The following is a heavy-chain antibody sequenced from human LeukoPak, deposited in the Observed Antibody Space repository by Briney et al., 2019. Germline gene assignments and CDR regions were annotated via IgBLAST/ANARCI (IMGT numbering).Heavy chain of an antibody. D-gene: IGHD4-23*01. CDR1: EFTFSTYW. CDR2: IKQDGSEK. CDR3: AKPVNYGGNSRLDY. Sequence: PGGSLRLSCVASEFTFSTYWMSWVRQAPGKGLEWVANIKQDGSEKYSVDSVRRRFTISRDNAKNSLYLQMNSLRAEDTAVYYCAKPVNYGGNSRLDYWGQGSLVTVSS. V-gene: IGHV3-7*03. J-gene: IGHJ4*02.